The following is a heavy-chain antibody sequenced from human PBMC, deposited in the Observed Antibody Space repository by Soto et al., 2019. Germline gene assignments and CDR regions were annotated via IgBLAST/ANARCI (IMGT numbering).Heavy chain of an antibody. CDR1: GASISSGGYY. D-gene: IGHD3-10*01. Sequence: QVQLQETGPGLVKPSQTLYLTCTVSGASISSGGYYWNWIRQLPGTGLKWMGYISYTGSTDYNQSLRSGVRISADPSNHQFSLRLAAVTAANTAVYYCASSGSHLADGLAVWGQGTTVIVSS. CDR2: ISYTGST. V-gene: IGHV4-31*03. J-gene: IGHJ6*02. CDR3: ASSGSHLADGLAV.